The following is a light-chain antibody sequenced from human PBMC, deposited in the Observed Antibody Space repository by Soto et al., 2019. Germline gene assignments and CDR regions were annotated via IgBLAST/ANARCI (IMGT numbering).Light chain of an antibody. Sequence: DIQMTQSPSFVSASIGDRVTITCRASQDIGVRLAWFQQKPGKAPKYLIQSASSLQSGVPSTFSRSGSATDFIRTISRLHPDDFATYYGFQVYNMPRAFGQVTKVDIK. CDR2: SAS. V-gene: IGKV1-12*01. J-gene: IGKJ1*01. CDR3: FQVYNMPRA. CDR1: QDIGVR.